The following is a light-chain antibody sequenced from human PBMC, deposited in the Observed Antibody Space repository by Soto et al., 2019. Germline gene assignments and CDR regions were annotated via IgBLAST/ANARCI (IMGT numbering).Light chain of an antibody. CDR1: QSVFYSSNNKNY. CDR2: CAS. V-gene: IGKV4-1*01. J-gene: IGKJ2*01. CDR3: QQYYNIPYT. Sequence: DIVMTQSPDSLAVSLGERATINCKSSQSVFYSSNNKNYLAWYQQKPGQPPKLLIYCASTRASGVPDRFSGSGSGADFTLTISSLRAEDLAVYYCQQYYNIPYTFGQGTKLEIK.